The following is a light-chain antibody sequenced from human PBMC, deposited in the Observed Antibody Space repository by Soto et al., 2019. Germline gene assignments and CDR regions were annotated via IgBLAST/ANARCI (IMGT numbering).Light chain of an antibody. CDR3: QPYATSPLS. Sequence: EIVLTQSPGTLSLSPGERATLSCRASQSFSSSYLAWDQQKPGQAPRLLIYDAYNRAAGIPDRFTGSGSGKAFTLKISSLKPEDFAVYYCQPYATSPLSCDQSTKVETK. J-gene: IGKJ1*01. CDR2: DAY. V-gene: IGKV3-20*01. CDR1: QSFSSSY.